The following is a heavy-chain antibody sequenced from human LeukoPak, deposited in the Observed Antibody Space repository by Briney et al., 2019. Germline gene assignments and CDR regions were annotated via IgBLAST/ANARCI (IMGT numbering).Heavy chain of an antibody. CDR2: ISYDGSNK. CDR1: GFTFSSYG. D-gene: IGHD3-22*01. J-gene: IGHJ4*02. Sequence: PGRSLRLSCAASGFTFSSYGMHWVRQAPGKGLEWVAVISYDGSNKYYADSVKGRFTISRDNSKNTPYLQMNSLRAEDTAVYYCATPLDYFDMSDSHQGGDWGQGTLVTVSS. V-gene: IGHV3-30*03. CDR3: ATPLDYFDMSDSHQGGD.